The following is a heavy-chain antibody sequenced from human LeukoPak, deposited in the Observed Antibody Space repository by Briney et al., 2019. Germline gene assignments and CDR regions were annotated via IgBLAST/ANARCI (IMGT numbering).Heavy chain of an antibody. V-gene: IGHV4-59*12. CDR3: ASLLWFGESTYNWFDP. CDR2: TYNSGST. Sequence: PAETLSLTCTVSGGSISIYYWSWIRQPPGKGLEWIGYTYNSGSTNYNPSLKSRVTISVDTSKNQFSLKLSSVTAADTAVYYCASLLWFGESTYNWFDPWGQGTLVTVSS. J-gene: IGHJ5*02. CDR1: GGSISIYY. D-gene: IGHD3-10*01.